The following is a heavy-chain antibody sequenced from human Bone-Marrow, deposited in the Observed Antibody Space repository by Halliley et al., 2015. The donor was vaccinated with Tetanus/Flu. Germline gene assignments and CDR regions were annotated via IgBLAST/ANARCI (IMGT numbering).Heavy chain of an antibody. Sequence: TLSLTCSVSGGSISSSNYHWGWIRQTPEKGLVWIGGIFYSGSTNYNPSLKSRLTISLDTSRNQFSLRLSSVTAADTAVYYCARDFFDSTGYIDYWGQGTLVTVSS. CDR1: GGSISSSNYH. D-gene: IGHD3-22*01. CDR3: ARDFFDSTGYIDY. J-gene: IGHJ4*02. V-gene: IGHV4-39*07. CDR2: IFYSGST.